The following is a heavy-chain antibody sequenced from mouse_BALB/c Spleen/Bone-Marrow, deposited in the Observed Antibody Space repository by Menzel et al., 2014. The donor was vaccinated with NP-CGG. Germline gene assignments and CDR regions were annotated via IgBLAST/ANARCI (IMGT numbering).Heavy chain of an antibody. CDR2: IDPSDSYT. D-gene: IGHD3-1*01. J-gene: IGHJ3*01. Sequence: QVQLQHSGAELVKPGASVKLSCKSSGYTFTSYWMHWVKQRPGRGLEWIGEIDPSDSYTNYNQKFKGKATLTADKSPSTAYMQLSNLTTEDSAVCNCARWRARAMFWCAYWGRGTLVTVSA. CDR1: GYTFTSYW. V-gene: IGHV1-69*02. CDR3: ARWRARAMFWCAY.